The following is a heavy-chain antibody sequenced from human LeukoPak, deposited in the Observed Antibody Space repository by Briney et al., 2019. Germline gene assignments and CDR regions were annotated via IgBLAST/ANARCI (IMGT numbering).Heavy chain of an antibody. D-gene: IGHD3-22*01. CDR2: VYSGGST. CDR1: GFTFSSYA. V-gene: IGHV3-66*01. J-gene: IGHJ3*02. CDR3: AKEMSSGYPDAFDI. Sequence: GGSLRLSCAASGFTFSSYAMSWVRQAPGKGLEWVSVVYSGGSTYYADSVKGRFTISRDNSKNTLYLQMNSLRAEDTAVYYCAKEMSSGYPDAFDIWGQGTMVTVSS.